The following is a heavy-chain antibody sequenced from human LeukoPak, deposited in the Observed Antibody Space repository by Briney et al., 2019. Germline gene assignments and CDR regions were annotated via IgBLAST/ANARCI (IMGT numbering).Heavy chain of an antibody. CDR1: DGSISSGSYY. Sequence: SETLSLTCTVSDGSISSGSYYWSWIRQPAGKGLEWIGRIYTSGRTNYNPSLKSRVTISVDTSKNQFSLNLNSVTAADTAVYYCARHAVYAGSGWAFDYWGQGTLVTVSS. CDR2: IYTSGRT. D-gene: IGHD6-19*01. V-gene: IGHV4-61*02. J-gene: IGHJ4*02. CDR3: ARHAVYAGSGWAFDY.